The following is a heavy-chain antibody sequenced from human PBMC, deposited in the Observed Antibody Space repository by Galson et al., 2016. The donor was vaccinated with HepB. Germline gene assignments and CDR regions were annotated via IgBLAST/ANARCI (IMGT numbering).Heavy chain of an antibody. CDR3: AKRHEYCPPVGCSVDY. CDR2: DSMDGRRK. V-gene: IGHV3-30*18. J-gene: IGHJ4*02. Sequence: SLRLSCAASGFTFSGYGMHWVRQAPGKGLEWVAADSMDGRRKFYADSVKGRFTISRDKSNNILFLQMSSLRADDTAVYFCAKRHEYCPPVGCSVDYWGQGTLVSVSS. CDR1: GFTFSGYG. D-gene: IGHD2/OR15-2a*01.